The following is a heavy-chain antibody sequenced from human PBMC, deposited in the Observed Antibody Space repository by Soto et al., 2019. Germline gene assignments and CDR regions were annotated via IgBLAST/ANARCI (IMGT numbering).Heavy chain of an antibody. CDR2: IKQDGGEK. CDR3: ARDKLSFTVVTPGVT. J-gene: IGHJ4*02. Sequence: GGSLRLSYAASGFTFSSYWMSWLRQAPGKGLDWVANIKQDGGEKYYVYSVKDRFTISRDNANNSLYLQMNSLRAEDTAVYYCARDKLSFTVVTPGVTWGQGTLVTVSS. V-gene: IGHV3-7*03. D-gene: IGHD2-21*02. CDR1: GFTFSSYW.